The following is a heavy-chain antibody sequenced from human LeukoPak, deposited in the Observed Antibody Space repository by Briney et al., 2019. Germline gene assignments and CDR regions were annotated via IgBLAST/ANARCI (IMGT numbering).Heavy chain of an antibody. CDR2: IKEDGSVK. Sequence: PGGSLRLSCAASGFTFSRYWVSWVRQAPGKGLEWVANIKEDGSVKYYAESVKGRFTISRDNSKNTLYLQMSSLRAEDTAVYYCARDPYGSGDGYFDYWGQGTLVTVSS. J-gene: IGHJ4*02. CDR1: GFTFSRYW. CDR3: ARDPYGSGDGYFDY. D-gene: IGHD3-10*01. V-gene: IGHV3-7*01.